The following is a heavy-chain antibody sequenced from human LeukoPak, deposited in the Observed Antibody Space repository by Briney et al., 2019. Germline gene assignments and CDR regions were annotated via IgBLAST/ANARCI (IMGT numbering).Heavy chain of an antibody. CDR1: GFTFSSYW. V-gene: IGHV3-74*01. J-gene: IGHJ4*02. CDR2: INSDGSST. Sequence: GGSLRLSCAASGFTFSSYWMHWVRQAPGKGLVWVSRINSDGSSTSYADSVKGRFTISRDNAKNTLYLQMNSLRAEDSAVYYRVTSYCSGGSCYSASGYWGQGTLVTASS. CDR3: VTSYCSGGSCYSASGY. D-gene: IGHD2-15*01.